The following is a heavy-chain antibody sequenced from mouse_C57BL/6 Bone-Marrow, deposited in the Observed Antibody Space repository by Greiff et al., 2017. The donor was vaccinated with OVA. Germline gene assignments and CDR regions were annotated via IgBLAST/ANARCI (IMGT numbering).Heavy chain of an antibody. Sequence: EVQLVESGPELVKPGASVKMSCKASGYTFTDYNMHWVKQSHGKSLEWIGYINPNNGGTSYNQKFKGKATLTVNKSSSTAYMELRSLTSEDSAVYYCLTGTAFDYWGQGTTLTVSS. CDR3: LTGTAFDY. V-gene: IGHV1-22*01. CDR2: INPNNGGT. D-gene: IGHD4-1*01. CDR1: GYTFTDYN. J-gene: IGHJ2*01.